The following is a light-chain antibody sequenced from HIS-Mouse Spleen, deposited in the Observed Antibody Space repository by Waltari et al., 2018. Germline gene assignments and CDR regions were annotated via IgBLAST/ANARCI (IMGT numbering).Light chain of an antibody. V-gene: IGLV3-10*01. CDR3: YSTDSSGNHRV. CDR2: EDS. Sequence: SYELTQPPSVSVSPGQTARITCSGDALPKKYAYWYQQKSGQAPVLVIYEDSKRTPGIPGRFSGSSSGTMATLTISGAQVEDEADYYCYSTDSSGNHRVFGGGTKLTVL. J-gene: IGLJ2*01. CDR1: ALPKKY.